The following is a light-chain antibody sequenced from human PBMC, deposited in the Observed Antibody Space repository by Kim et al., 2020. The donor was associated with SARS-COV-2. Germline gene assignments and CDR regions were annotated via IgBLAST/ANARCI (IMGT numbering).Light chain of an antibody. J-gene: IGKJ1*01. CDR1: QSVDGW. Sequence: DIQMTQSPSTLSAFVGDRVTVTCRASQSVDGWLAWYQQKPGKAPRLLIYQASKLASGVPLRFSGSGSGTDFTLTVSNLQPDDSAVYYCKKYETYWTFGPGTKVDIK. CDR3: KKYETYWT. CDR2: QAS. V-gene: IGKV1-5*03.